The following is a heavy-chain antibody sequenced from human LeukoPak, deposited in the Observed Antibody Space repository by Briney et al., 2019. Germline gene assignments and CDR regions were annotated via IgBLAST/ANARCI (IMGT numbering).Heavy chain of an antibody. Sequence: GGSLRLSCAASGFTFSSYSMNWVRQAPGKGLEWVALISYDGTNKYYADFVKGRFTISRDNSKNTLYLQMNSLRAEDTAVYYCARDQGYSYGHSFDYWGQGTLVTVSS. CDR3: ARDQGYSYGHSFDY. CDR1: GFTFSSYS. J-gene: IGHJ4*02. D-gene: IGHD5-18*01. V-gene: IGHV3-30*03. CDR2: ISYDGTNK.